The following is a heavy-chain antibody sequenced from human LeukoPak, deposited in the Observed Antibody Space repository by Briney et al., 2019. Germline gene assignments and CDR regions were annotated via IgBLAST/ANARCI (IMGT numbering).Heavy chain of an antibody. Sequence: PSQTLSLTCTVSGGSISSGSYYWSWIRQPAGKGREWIGRIYTSGTNNYNPSLKSRVTISVDTSKNQFSLKLSSVTAADTAVYYCARELTGDDAFDIWGQGTMVTVSS. J-gene: IGHJ3*02. V-gene: IGHV4-61*02. CDR2: IYTSGTN. D-gene: IGHD1-20*01. CDR1: GGSISSGSYY. CDR3: ARELTGDDAFDI.